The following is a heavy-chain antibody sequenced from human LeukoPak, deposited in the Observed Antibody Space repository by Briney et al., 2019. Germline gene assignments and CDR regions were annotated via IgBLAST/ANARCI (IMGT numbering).Heavy chain of an antibody. CDR1: GGSISSSNW. D-gene: IGHD6-19*01. J-gene: IGHJ3*02. Sequence: SETLSLTCAVSGGSISSSNWWSWVRQPPGKGLEWIGEIYRSGSTNYNPSLKSRVTISVDKSKNQFSLKLSSVTAADTAVYYCASMSPGIAVGAFDIWGQGTMVTVSS. CDR2: IYRSGST. V-gene: IGHV4-4*02. CDR3: ASMSPGIAVGAFDI.